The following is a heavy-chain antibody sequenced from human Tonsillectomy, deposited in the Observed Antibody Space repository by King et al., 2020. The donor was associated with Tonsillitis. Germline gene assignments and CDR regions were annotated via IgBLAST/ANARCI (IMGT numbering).Heavy chain of an antibody. J-gene: IGHJ6*02. V-gene: IGHV3-9*01. CDR2: ISWNSGSI. CDR1: GFTFDDYA. CDR3: AKDTVTIFGVVSYGMDV. Sequence: VQLVESGGGLVQPGRSLRLSCAASGFTFDDYAMHWVRQAPGKGLEGVSGISWNSGSIAYADSVKGRFTISRDNAKNSLYLQMNSLRAEDTALYYCAKDTVTIFGVVSYGMDVWGQGTTVTVSS. D-gene: IGHD3-3*01.